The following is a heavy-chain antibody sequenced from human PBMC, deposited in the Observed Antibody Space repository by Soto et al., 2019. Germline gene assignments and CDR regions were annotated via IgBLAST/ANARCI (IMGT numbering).Heavy chain of an antibody. CDR3: TRAQYYYDP. CDR2: IRSKAYGGTT. V-gene: IGHV3-49*04. CDR1: GFTFGDCA. Sequence: HPGGSLRLSCTASGFTFGDCAMSWVRQAPGKGLEWVGFIRSKAYGGTTEYAASVKGRFTISRDDSKSIAYLQMNSLKTEDTAVYYCTRAQYYYDPWGQGTLVTVSS. J-gene: IGHJ5*02. D-gene: IGHD3-10*01.